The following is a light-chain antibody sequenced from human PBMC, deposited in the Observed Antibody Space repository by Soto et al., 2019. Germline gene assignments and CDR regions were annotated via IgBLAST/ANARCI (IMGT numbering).Light chain of an antibody. CDR1: NSNVGGGYD. J-gene: IGLJ2*01. Sequence: QSVLTQPPSVSGAPGQTGTISCTGSNSNVGGGYDVHWYQQLPGSAPKLLIYANNNRPSGVPDRFSGSKSGTSASLAITGLQAEDEADYYCQSYDPTLNVVFGGGTKVTVL. CDR2: ANN. CDR3: QSYDPTLNVV. V-gene: IGLV1-40*01.